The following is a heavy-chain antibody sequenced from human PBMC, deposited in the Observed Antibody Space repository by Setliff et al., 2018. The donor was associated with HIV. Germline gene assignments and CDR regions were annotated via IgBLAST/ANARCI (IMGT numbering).Heavy chain of an antibody. D-gene: IGHD3-3*01. J-gene: IGHJ5*02. V-gene: IGHV1-2*02. CDR2: INSSSGGT. CDR1: GCTFTGYY. CDR3: ARVLLVTNPVYGVASNWFDP. Sequence: GASVKVSCKASGCTFTGYYINWMRQAPGQGLEWMGWINSSSGGTNYAQRFQGRVTVTRDTSISTAYMELSRLRSDDTAVYYCARVLLVTNPVYGVASNWFDPWGQGTLVTVSS.